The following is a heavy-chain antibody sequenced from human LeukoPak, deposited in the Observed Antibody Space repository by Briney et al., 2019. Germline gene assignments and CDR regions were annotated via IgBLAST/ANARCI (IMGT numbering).Heavy chain of an antibody. CDR1: GFTFSSDW. J-gene: IGHJ6*02. V-gene: IGHV3-7*01. CDR2: IKQDGSEK. CDR3: ARGGVMIVTPLYYYYGLDL. Sequence: GGSLRLSCAASGFTFSSDWMSWVRQAPGKGLEWVANIKQDGSEKYYVDSVRSRFTISRDNAKNSLSLQMNSLRGEATAVYYCARGGVMIVTPLYYYYGLDLWGQGTTVTVYS. D-gene: IGHD3-22*01.